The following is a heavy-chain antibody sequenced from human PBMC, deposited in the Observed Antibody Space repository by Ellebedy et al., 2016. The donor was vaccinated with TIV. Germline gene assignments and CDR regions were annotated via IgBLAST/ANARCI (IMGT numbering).Heavy chain of an antibody. J-gene: IGHJ4*02. V-gene: IGHV4-31*03. Sequence: SETLSLTXTVSGGSVNRVQYYWSWIRQLPGQGLEWVGCISDSGTTSYSPSLRSRLTISLDTSKRHFSLHLGSVTAADTALYFCAAYDYKGRCTIDSWGRGTLVTVSS. CDR2: ISDSGTT. D-gene: IGHD4-11*01. CDR3: AAYDYKGRCTIDS. CDR1: GGSVNRVQYY.